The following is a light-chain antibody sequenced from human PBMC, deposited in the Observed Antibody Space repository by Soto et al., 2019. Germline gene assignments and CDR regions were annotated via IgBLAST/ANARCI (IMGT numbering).Light chain of an antibody. CDR2: AAS. CDR1: QSISSY. CDR3: QKYNSAPQT. J-gene: IGKJ3*01. Sequence: DLQMTQSPSSLSASVGDRVTITCRASQSISSYLNWYQQKPGKAPKLLIYAASSLQSGVPSRFSGSGSGTDFTLTISSLQPEDFATYYCQKYNSAPQTFGPGTKVDIK. V-gene: IGKV1-39*01.